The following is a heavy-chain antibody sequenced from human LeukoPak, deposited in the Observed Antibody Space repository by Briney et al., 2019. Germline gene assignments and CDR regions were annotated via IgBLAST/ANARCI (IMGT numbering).Heavy chain of an antibody. CDR3: ARGSIRYFDWLIGWFDP. D-gene: IGHD3-9*01. CDR1: GYTFTGYY. J-gene: IGHJ5*02. CDR2: INPNSGGT. Sequence: ASVKVSCKASGYTFTGYYMHWVRQAPGQGLEWMGWINPNSGGTNYAQKFQGRVTMTRDTSISTAYMELSRLRSDDTAVYYCARGSIRYFDWLIGWFDPWGQGTLATVSS. V-gene: IGHV1-2*02.